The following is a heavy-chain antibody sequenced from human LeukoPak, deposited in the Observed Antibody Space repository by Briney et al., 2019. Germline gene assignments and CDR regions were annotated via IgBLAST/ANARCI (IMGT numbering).Heavy chain of an antibody. J-gene: IGHJ4*02. V-gene: IGHV1-2*02. Sequence: ASVKVSCKASGYTFTGYYMHWVRQAPGQGLEWMGWINPNSGGTNYAQKLQGRITMTTDTSTSTAYMELRSLRSDDTAVYYCARDGAAGEYDYWGQGTLVTVSS. CDR3: ARDGAAGEYDY. CDR1: GYTFTGYY. D-gene: IGHD6-13*01. CDR2: INPNSGGT.